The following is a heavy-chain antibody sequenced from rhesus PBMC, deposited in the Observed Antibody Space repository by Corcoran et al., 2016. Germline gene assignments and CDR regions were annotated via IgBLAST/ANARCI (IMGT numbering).Heavy chain of an antibody. V-gene: IGHV6-1*01. CDR1: GDSVSINSAT. Sequence: QVQLQESGPGLVKTSQTLSLTCAISGDSVSINSATWNWIRQSPSRGLEWLGRTYYRSKGYKDYAQSVKTTISSNPDTSKNQFALKRSSVTAADTAVYYCATTSPLYDGSGYYISGFDDWGQGVLVTVSS. D-gene: IGHD3-28*01. J-gene: IGHJ4*01. CDR2: TYYRSKGYK. CDR3: ATTSPLYDGSGYYISGFDD.